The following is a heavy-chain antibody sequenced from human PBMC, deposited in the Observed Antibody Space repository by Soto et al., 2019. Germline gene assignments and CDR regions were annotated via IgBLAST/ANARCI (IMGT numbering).Heavy chain of an antibody. J-gene: IGHJ3*02. CDR3: ARVGAVLGAFDI. D-gene: IGHD3-16*01. CDR2: IIPIFGTA. CDR1: GGTFSSYA. Sequence: SVKVSCKASGGTFSSYAISWVRQAPGQGLEWMGGIIPIFGTANYAQKFQGRVTITADKSTSTAYMELSSPRSEDTAVYYCARVGAVLGAFDIWGQGTMVTVSS. V-gene: IGHV1-69*06.